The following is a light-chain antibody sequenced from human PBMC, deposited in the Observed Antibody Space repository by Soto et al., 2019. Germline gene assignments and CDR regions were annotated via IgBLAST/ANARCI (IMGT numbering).Light chain of an antibody. CDR2: GAS. Sequence: DIVLTQSPGTLSLSPGERATLSCRASQSVSSNYLAWYQQKPGQAPRLLIYGASNRATGVPPRFSGSGSGTEFTLTISSLQSEDLAVYYCQQYNNWPPITFGQGTRLEIK. J-gene: IGKJ5*01. CDR1: QSVSSN. CDR3: QQYNNWPPIT. V-gene: IGKV3-15*01.